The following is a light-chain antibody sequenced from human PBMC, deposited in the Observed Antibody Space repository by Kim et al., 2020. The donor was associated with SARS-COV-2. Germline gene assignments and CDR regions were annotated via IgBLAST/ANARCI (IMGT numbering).Light chain of an antibody. CDR3: QQYGDLPLT. V-gene: IGKV1-33*01. Sequence: SASVGARVTITCRASQDITNYLNWYQQKPGKAPKILIYDANNLETGVPSRFSGSGSGTHFTLTISSLQPGDIATYYCQQYGDLPLTFGGGTKLEI. CDR1: QDITNY. J-gene: IGKJ4*01. CDR2: DAN.